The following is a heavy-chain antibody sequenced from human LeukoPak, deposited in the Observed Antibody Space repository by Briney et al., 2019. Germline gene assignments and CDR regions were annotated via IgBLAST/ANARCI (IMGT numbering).Heavy chain of an antibody. J-gene: IGHJ4*02. CDR3: AKGGSNNWSFDN. Sequence: GTSLRLSCAASQFTFSSYDMHWVRQAPGKGLHWVAIISSDGSVTYYADSVKGRFTISRDNSKDTLYLQMNGLTAEDTAMYYCAKGGSNNWSFDNWGQGTLVTVSS. CDR1: QFTFSSYD. CDR2: ISSDGSVT. V-gene: IGHV3-30*18. D-gene: IGHD1-1*01.